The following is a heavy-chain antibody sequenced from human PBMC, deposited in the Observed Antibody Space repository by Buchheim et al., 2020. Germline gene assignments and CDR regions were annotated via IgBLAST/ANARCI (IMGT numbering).Heavy chain of an antibody. Sequence: QVQLVESGGGVVQPGRSLRLSCAASGFTFSSYGMHWVRQAPGKGLEWVAVIWYDGSNKYYADSVKGRFTISRDNSKHTLYLQMNSLRAEDTAVYYCARDGVYSSSSPLDYWGQGTL. V-gene: IGHV3-33*01. D-gene: IGHD6-6*01. J-gene: IGHJ4*02. CDR1: GFTFSSYG. CDR2: IWYDGSNK. CDR3: ARDGVYSSSSPLDY.